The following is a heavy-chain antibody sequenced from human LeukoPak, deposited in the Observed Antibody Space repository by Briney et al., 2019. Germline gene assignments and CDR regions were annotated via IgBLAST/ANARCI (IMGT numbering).Heavy chain of an antibody. D-gene: IGHD1-20*01. J-gene: IGHJ4*02. Sequence: GGSLRLSCAASGFTFSSYWMSWVRQAPGKGLEWVANIKQDGSEKYYVDSVKGRFTISRDNAKNSLYLQMNSLRAEDTAVYYCARDRLYNWNPYRIYFDYWGQGTLVTVSS. V-gene: IGHV3-7*01. CDR1: GFTFSSYW. CDR3: ARDRLYNWNPYRIYFDY. CDR2: IKQDGSEK.